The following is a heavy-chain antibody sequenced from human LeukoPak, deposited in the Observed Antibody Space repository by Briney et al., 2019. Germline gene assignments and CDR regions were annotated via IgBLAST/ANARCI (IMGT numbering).Heavy chain of an antibody. CDR1: GFTFSSYA. CDR3: AKDLDCSSTSCYAVGYFQH. CDR2: ISGSGGST. V-gene: IGHV3-23*01. D-gene: IGHD2-2*01. Sequence: PAGSLRLSCAASGFTFSSYAMSWVRQAPGKGLEWVSAISGSGGSTYYADSVKGRFTISRDNSKNTLYLQMNSLRAEDTAVYYCAKDLDCSSTSCYAVGYFQHWGQGTLVTVSS. J-gene: IGHJ1*01.